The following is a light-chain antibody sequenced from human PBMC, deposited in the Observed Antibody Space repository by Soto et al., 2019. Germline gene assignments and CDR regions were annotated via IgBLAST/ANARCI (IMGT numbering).Light chain of an antibody. V-gene: IGKV1-5*03. CDR3: QHYNSYAEA. Sequence: DIQMTQSPSTLSGSVGDRVTITCRASQTISSWLAWYQQKPGKAPKLLIYKASTLESGDPSRFSGSGSGTEFTLTISSLQPDDFATYYCQHYNSYAEAFGQGTEVELK. CDR1: QTISSW. CDR2: KAS. J-gene: IGKJ1*01.